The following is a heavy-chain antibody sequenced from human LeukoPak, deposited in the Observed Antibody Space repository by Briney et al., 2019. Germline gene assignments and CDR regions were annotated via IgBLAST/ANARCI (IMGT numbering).Heavy chain of an antibody. D-gene: IGHD5-24*01. CDR3: ARDPGRFARDY. CDR2: INPDSGDT. CDR1: GYTFTGYY. Sequence: GASVKVSCKASGYTFTGYYMHWVRQAPGQGLEWMGWINPDSGDTNVAQNFQDRVTMTRDTSSITAYMEVNNLRSDDTAVYYCARDPGRFARDYWGRGTLVTVSS. V-gene: IGHV1-2*02. J-gene: IGHJ4*02.